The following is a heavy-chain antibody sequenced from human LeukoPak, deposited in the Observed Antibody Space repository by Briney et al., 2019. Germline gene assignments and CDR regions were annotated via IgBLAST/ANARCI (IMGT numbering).Heavy chain of an antibody. J-gene: IGHJ4*02. D-gene: IGHD4-23*01. Sequence: SETLSLTCSVSCGSISTYYWSWIRQPPGKGLEYIGYITYLGTTDYNPSLKSRVTISVDTSKNQFSLRLSSVTAADTAVYYCARESGYGGNSLFDYWGQGTLVTVSS. V-gene: IGHV4-59*12. CDR2: ITYLGTT. CDR1: CGSISTYY. CDR3: ARESGYGGNSLFDY.